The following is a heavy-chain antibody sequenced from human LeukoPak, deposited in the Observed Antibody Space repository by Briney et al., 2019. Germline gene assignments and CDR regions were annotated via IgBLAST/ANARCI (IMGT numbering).Heavy chain of an antibody. Sequence: AAVKVSCKGSGYPFTGYYLHWVRQAPGQGLEWMGLINPNSGFKNYVQKFQGRVTMTSDTSISTAYMALTRLRSDDTAVYYCARLADCSSSSCRSFDYWGQGTLVTVSS. D-gene: IGHD2-2*01. V-gene: IGHV1-2*02. J-gene: IGHJ4*02. CDR3: ARLADCSSSSCRSFDY. CDR1: GYPFTGYY. CDR2: INPNSGFK.